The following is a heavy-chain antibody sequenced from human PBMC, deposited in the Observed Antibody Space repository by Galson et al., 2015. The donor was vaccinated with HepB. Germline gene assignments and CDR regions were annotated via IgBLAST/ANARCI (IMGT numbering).Heavy chain of an antibody. D-gene: IGHD1-26*01. J-gene: IGHJ3*02. CDR3: ARDSGRDAFDI. CDR2: ISSSSSYI. Sequence: SLRLSCAASGFTFSYCSMNWVRQAPGKGLEWVSSISSSSSYIYYADSVKGRFTISRDNAKNSLYLQMNSLRAEDTAVYYCARDSGRDAFDIWGQGTMVTVS. V-gene: IGHV3-21*01. CDR1: GFTFSYCS.